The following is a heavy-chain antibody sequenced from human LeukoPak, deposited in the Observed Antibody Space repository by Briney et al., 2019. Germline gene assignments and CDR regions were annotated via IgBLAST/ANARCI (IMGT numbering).Heavy chain of an antibody. Sequence: PSQTLSLTCTVSGGSISSGDYYWSWIRHPPGEGLEWIVYIYYSGSTYNNPPLKSRVTISVDTSKNQFSLKLSSVTAADTAVYYCARDSEERSGAPYGDYGRNYYYGMDVWGQGTTVTVSS. J-gene: IGHJ6*02. CDR1: GGSISSGDYY. CDR3: ARDSEERSGAPYGDYGRNYYYGMDV. V-gene: IGHV4-30-4*01. D-gene: IGHD4-17*01. CDR2: IYYSGST.